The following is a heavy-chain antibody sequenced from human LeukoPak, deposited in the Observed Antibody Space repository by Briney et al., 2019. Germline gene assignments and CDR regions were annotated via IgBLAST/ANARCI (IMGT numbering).Heavy chain of an antibody. V-gene: IGHV3-23*01. D-gene: IGHD5-12*01. Sequence: GGSLRLSCAASGITFSSYAMSWVRQAPGKGLEWVSSISNSGGRTFYTDSVKGRFTISRDNSKITLYLQMNSLRAEDTAVYYCAKSYNGYESKPDYWGQGTLVTVSS. J-gene: IGHJ4*02. CDR3: AKSYNGYESKPDY. CDR1: GITFSSYA. CDR2: ISNSGGRT.